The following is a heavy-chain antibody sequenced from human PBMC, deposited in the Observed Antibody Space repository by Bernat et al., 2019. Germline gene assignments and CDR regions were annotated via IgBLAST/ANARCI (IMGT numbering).Heavy chain of an antibody. J-gene: IGHJ4*02. V-gene: IGHV3-23*01. CDR2: ISGSGGST. D-gene: IGHD3-22*01. CDR3: AKAAVSYDQVGGYFDY. CDR1: GFTFSSYA. Sequence: EVQLLESGGGLVQPGGSLRLSCAASGFTFSSYAMSWVRQAPGKGLEWVSAISGSGGSTYYADSVKGWFTISRDNSKNTLYLQMNSLRAEDTAVYYCAKAAVSYDQVGGYFDYWGQGTLVTVSS.